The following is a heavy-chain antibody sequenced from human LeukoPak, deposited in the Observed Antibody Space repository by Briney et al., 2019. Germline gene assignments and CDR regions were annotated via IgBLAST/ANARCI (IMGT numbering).Heavy chain of an antibody. V-gene: IGHV5-51*01. CDR1: AYTFSGYW. CDR2: IYPGDSDT. CDR3: ARSRSLRRFDALDI. J-gene: IGHJ3*02. D-gene: IGHD2-2*01. Sequence: GESLKISCKAAAYTFSGYWIGWVRQMPGKGLEWMGMIYPGDSDTRYSPAFQGQVTISVDMSVSTAYLQWSGLKASDTAMYYCARSRSLRRFDALDIWGQGTMVAVSS.